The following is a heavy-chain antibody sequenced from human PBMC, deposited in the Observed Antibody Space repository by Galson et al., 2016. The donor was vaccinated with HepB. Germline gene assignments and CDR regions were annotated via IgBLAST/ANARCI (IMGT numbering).Heavy chain of an antibody. CDR2: IRSKANGYAT. J-gene: IGHJ3*02. CDR1: GFTFSGSA. V-gene: IGHV3-73*01. D-gene: IGHD5-18*01. Sequence: SLRLSCAASGFTFSGSAMHWVRQASGKGLEWVGRIRSKANGYATVFAASVKGRFTITRDDSKNTAYLQMNSLKTEDTAVYYCARPVTTSMVWDAFDIWGQGTMVTVSS. CDR3: ARPVTTSMVWDAFDI.